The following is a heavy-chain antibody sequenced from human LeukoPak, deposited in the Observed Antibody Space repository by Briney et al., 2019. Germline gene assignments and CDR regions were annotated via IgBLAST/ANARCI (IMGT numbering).Heavy chain of an antibody. V-gene: IGHV3-21*01. CDR2: ISTSSIYI. CDR1: GFTFSSYT. D-gene: IGHD1-1*01. CDR3: ARDQDWNDRGGLDY. Sequence: PGGSLRLSCAASGFTFSSYTMNWVRQAPEKGLEWVSSISTSSIYIYYTDSLKGRFTISRDNARNSLYLQMNSLKAEDTAVYYCARDQDWNDRGGLDYWGQGTLVTVSS. J-gene: IGHJ4*02.